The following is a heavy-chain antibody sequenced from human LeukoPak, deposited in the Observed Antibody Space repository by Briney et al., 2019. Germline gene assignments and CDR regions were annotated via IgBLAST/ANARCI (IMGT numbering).Heavy chain of an antibody. J-gene: IGHJ4*02. CDR3: ARASHSSSWYDY. D-gene: IGHD6-13*01. CDR2: IIPILGIA. CDR1: GGTFSSYA. Sequence: ASVKVSCKASGGTFSSYAISWVRQAPGQGLEWMGRIIPILGIANYAQKFQGRVTITADKSTSTAYMELSSLRSEDTAVYYCARASHSSSWYDYWGQGTLVTVSS. V-gene: IGHV1-69*04.